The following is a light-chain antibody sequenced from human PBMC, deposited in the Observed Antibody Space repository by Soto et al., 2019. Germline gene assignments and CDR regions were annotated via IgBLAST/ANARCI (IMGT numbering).Light chain of an antibody. CDR2: GAS. Sequence: EIVMTQSPATLSVSPGETATLSCRASQSVSSYLAWYQQKPCQAPRLLIYGASTRATGIPARFSGSGSGTEFTLTIRGLQSEDFAVYYCQQYNNWPPLTFGGGTTVDIK. J-gene: IGKJ4*01. V-gene: IGKV3-15*01. CDR1: QSVSSY. CDR3: QQYNNWPPLT.